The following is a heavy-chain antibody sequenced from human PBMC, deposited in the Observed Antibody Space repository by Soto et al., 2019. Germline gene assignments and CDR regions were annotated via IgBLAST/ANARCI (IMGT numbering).Heavy chain of an antibody. CDR3: TKDTFGAWDS. CDR1: EITLNIYW. CDR2: INPERTTL. J-gene: IGHJ4*02. Sequence: EAQLVESGGGLVQPGGSLTLSCTASEITLNIYWMHWIRQAPGKGLVWVSRINPERTTLTYADSVTGRFTISRDSAKNTLYLQTNGLSAEDTAIYYCTKDTFGAWDSGCQGTLVTVSS. V-gene: IGHV3-74*01. D-gene: IGHD3-10*01.